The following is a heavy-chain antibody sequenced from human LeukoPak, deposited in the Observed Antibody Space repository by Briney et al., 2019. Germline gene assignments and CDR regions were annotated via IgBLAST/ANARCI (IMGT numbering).Heavy chain of an antibody. CDR1: GFTFDDYA. Sequence: TGGSLRLSCAASGFTFDDYAMHWVRHAPGKGLEWVSGISWNSGSIGYADSVKGRFTISRDNAKNSLYLQMNSLRAEDTALYYCARDLTDHYYGRDYYYYMDVWGKGTTVTISS. J-gene: IGHJ6*03. V-gene: IGHV3-9*01. CDR2: ISWNSGSI. CDR3: ARDLTDHYYGRDYYYYMDV. D-gene: IGHD3-10*01.